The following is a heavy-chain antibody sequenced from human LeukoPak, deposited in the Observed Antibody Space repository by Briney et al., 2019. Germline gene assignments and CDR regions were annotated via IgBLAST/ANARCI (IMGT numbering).Heavy chain of an antibody. J-gene: IGHJ4*02. D-gene: IGHD3-3*01. V-gene: IGHV3-30*02. CDR3: AKDFASYYDFWGFGY. CDR2: IRYDGSNK. Sequence: PGGSLRLSCAASGFTFSSYGIHWVRQAPGKGLEWVTFIRYDGSNKYYADSVKGRFTISRDNSKNTLYLQMNSLRAEDTAVYYCAKDFASYYDFWGFGYWGQGTLVTVSS. CDR1: GFTFSSYG.